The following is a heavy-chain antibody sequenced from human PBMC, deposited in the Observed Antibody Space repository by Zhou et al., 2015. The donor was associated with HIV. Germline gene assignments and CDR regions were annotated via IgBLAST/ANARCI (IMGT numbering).Heavy chain of an antibody. D-gene: IGHD6-19*01. CDR2: ISAHYGST. J-gene: IGHJ4*02. CDR3: ARGDAAVAGMLDY. Sequence: QVQLVQSGAEVKKPGASVKVSCKASGYTFTTYGISWVRQAPGQGLEWMGWISAHYGSTKYAQNLQTRVTMTTDTSTTTAYMELRSLTSDDTAVYYCARGDAAVAGMLDYWGQGTLVSVSS. CDR1: GYTFTTYG. V-gene: IGHV1-18*01.